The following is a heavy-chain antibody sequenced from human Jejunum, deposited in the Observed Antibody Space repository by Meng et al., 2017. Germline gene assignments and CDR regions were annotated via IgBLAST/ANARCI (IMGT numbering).Heavy chain of an antibody. V-gene: IGHV3-30*01. J-gene: IGHJ5*02. CDR1: GFTFSSYA. CDR2: ISEDGNNK. Sequence: GGSLRLSCAASGFTFSSYAMLWVRQAPGTGLEWVAAISEDGNNKDYADSVKGRFTVSRDNSKNTLDLQMISLREEDTATYYCVRGSVVGATYWFDPW. D-gene: IGHD2-15*01. CDR3: VRGSVVGATYWFDP.